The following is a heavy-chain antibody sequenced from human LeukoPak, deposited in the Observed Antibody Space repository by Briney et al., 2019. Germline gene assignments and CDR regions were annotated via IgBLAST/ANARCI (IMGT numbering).Heavy chain of an antibody. CDR1: GFTFSSYA. CDR3: ARRGIGYGMDV. CDR2: INGDGTTT. D-gene: IGHD1-26*01. Sequence: PGGSLRLSCAASGFTFSSYAMSWVRQAPGKGLVWVSRINGDGTTTNYADSVKGRFTISRDNAKNTVHLQMNSLRAEDTAVYYCARRGIGYGMDVWGQGTTVTVSS. V-gene: IGHV3-74*01. J-gene: IGHJ6*02.